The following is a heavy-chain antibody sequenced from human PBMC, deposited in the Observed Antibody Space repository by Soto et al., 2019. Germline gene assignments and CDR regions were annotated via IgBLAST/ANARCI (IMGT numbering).Heavy chain of an antibody. Sequence: QITLKESGPTLVKPTQTLTLTCSFSGFSLSTSGVGVGWIRQPPGKALEWLALIYWDDNKLYSPSLKSRLTITKDTSKNQVVLTMTNMDPVDTATYYCAHRGGCGELAYWGQGTLVTVSS. D-gene: IGHD3-10*01. J-gene: IGHJ4*02. CDR1: GFSLSTSGVG. CDR3: AHRGGCGELAY. V-gene: IGHV2-5*02. CDR2: IYWDDNK.